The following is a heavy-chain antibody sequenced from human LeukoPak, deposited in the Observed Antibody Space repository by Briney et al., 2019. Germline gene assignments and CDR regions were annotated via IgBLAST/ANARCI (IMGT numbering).Heavy chain of an antibody. Sequence: SETLSHPRTVSGGSVSSSSYYWGWIRQPPGKGLEWIGSIYHSGSTNYNPSLKSRVTISVDKSKNQFSLKLSSVTAADTAVYYCARDAGIAMADDSAAFGGWGSRVIVSS. J-gene: IGHJ4*02. CDR1: GGSVSSSSYY. V-gene: IGHV4-39*07. D-gene: IGHD6-19*01. CDR2: IYHSGST. CDR3: ARDAGIAMADDSAAF.